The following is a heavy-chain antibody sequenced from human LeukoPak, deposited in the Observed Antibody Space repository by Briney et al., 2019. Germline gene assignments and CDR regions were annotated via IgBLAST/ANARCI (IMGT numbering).Heavy chain of an antibody. J-gene: IGHJ4*02. CDR2: INSDGSST. Sequence: QPGGSLRLSCVASGFTFSNYWMHWVRQAPGKGLVWVSRINSDGSSTSYADSVKGRFTISRDNAKNTLYLQMNSLRAEDTAVYYCARARTYCSGGSCPGYYFDYWGQGTLVTVSS. CDR1: GFTFSNYW. CDR3: ARARTYCSGGSCPGYYFDY. V-gene: IGHV3-74*01. D-gene: IGHD2-15*01.